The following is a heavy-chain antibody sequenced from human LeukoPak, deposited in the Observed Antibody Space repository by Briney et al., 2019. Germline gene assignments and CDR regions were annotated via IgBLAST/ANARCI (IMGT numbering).Heavy chain of an antibody. J-gene: IGHJ4*02. CDR3: ARDKIVGATHFDY. Sequence: PGGSLRLSCTASGFTFSNYAMHWVRQAPGKGLQWVAFIRSDGNNKYYADSVNGRFTISRDNFKNTLYLQMNSLRAEDTAVYYCARDKIVGATHFDYWGQGALVTVSS. CDR1: GFTFSNYA. CDR2: IRSDGNNK. D-gene: IGHD1-26*01. V-gene: IGHV3-30*02.